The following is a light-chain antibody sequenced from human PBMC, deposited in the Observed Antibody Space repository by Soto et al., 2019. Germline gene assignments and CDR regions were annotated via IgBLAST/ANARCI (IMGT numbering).Light chain of an antibody. CDR2: KAS. CDR3: QQYDIYLYT. V-gene: IGKV1-5*03. Sequence: DIQMTQSPSTLSASVGDRVTITCRASQSIGSSLAWYQQKPGKAPKPLIYKASNLERGVPSRFSGSGSGTEFTLTISSLQPDEIATYYCQQYDIYLYTFGQGTKLEIK. J-gene: IGKJ2*01. CDR1: QSIGSS.